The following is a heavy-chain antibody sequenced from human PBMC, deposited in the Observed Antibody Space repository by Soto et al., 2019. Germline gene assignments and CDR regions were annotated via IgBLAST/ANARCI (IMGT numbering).Heavy chain of an antibody. CDR2: INPNSGGT. D-gene: IGHD2-2*01. V-gene: IGHV1-2*02. CDR3: ARIRYCSSTSCLGFDP. Sequence: ASVKVSCKASGYTFTGYYMHWVRQAPGQGLEWMGWINPNSGGTNYAQKFQGRVTMTRDTSISTAYMELSRLRSDDTAVYYCARIRYCSSTSCLGFDPWGQGTLVTVSS. CDR1: GYTFTGYY. J-gene: IGHJ5*02.